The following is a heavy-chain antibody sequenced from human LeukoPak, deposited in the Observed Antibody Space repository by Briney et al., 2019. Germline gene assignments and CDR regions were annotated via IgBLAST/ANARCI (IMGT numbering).Heavy chain of an antibody. V-gene: IGHV3-7*01. CDR3: ARDSPTDY. J-gene: IGHJ4*02. CDR1: GFTFSSSW. Sequence: PGGPLRLSCTASGFTFSSSWMSWFRQAPGKGLEWVANIKQDGSETYYVDSVKGRFTISRDNAENSLYLQMNSLRADDTAVYYCARDSPTDYWGQGTLVTVSS. CDR2: IKQDGSET.